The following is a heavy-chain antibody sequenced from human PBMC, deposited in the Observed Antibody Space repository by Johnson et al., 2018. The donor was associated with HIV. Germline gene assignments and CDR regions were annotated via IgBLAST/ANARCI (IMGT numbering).Heavy chain of an antibody. CDR2: INWNGGST. J-gene: IGHJ3*02. CDR3: ARVLIVVVVAAEIDAFDI. V-gene: IGHV3-20*04. CDR1: GFTFSNYA. Sequence: VQLVESGGDLIQPGGSLRLSCAASGFTFSNYAMNWVRQAPGKGLEWVSGINWNGGSTGYADSVKGRFTISRDNAKNSLYLQMNSLRAEDTALYYCARVLIVVVVAAEIDAFDIWGQGTMVTVSS. D-gene: IGHD2-15*01.